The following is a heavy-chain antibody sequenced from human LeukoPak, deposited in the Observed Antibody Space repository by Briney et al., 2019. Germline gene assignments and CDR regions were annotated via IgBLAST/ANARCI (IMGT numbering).Heavy chain of an antibody. CDR2: IYPGDSDT. J-gene: IGHJ4*02. CDR1: GSRFTSYW. CDR3: ARLIVYSGSYYFDY. D-gene: IGHD1-26*01. Sequence: GASLKISCKGSGSRFTSYWIGWVRQMPGKGLEWMGIIYPGDSDTRYSPSFQGQVTISADKSISTAYLQWSSLKASDTAMYYCARLIVYSGSYYFDYWGQGTLVTVSS. V-gene: IGHV5-51*01.